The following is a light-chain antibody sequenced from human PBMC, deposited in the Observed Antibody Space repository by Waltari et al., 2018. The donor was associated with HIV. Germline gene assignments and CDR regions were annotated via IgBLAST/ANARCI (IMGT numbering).Light chain of an antibody. V-gene: IGLV3-21*02. CDR3: QVWDSSSDHYV. CDR2: DDS. Sequence: SYVLTQPPSVSVAPGQTARITCGGNNIGSTTVPWYQQKPGQAPVLVVSDDSDRPSGIPERFSGSNSGNTATLTLSRVEAGDEADYYCQVWDSSSDHYVFGTGTKVTVL. CDR1: NIGSTT. J-gene: IGLJ1*01.